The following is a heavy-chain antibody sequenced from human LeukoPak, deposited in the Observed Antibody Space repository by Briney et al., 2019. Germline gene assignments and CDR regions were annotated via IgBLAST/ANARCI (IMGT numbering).Heavy chain of an antibody. CDR1: GFTFSSYS. CDR2: ISSSIITI. V-gene: IGHV3-48*01. D-gene: IGHD6-13*01. J-gene: IGHJ6*03. Sequence: GSLRLSCAASGFTFSSYSMNWVRQAPGKGLEWVSYISSSIITIYYTDSVKGRFAISRDNAKNSLYLQMNSLRAEDTAVYYCARGGYSSSTAGRGGYYMDVWGKGTTVTVSS. CDR3: ARGGYSSSTAGRGGYYMDV.